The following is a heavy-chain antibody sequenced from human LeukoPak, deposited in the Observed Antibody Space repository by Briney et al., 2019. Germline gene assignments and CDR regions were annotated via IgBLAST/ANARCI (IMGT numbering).Heavy chain of an antibody. CDR1: GYTLTELS. V-gene: IGHV1-24*01. CDR3: ATYYDISPSGDYYGMDV. D-gene: IGHD3-9*01. J-gene: IGHJ6*04. CDR2: FDPEDGET. Sequence: ASVTVSCKVSGYTLTELSMHWVRQAPGKGLEWMGGFDPEDGETIYAQKFQGRVTMPEDTSTDTAYMELSSLRSEDTAVYYCATYYDISPSGDYYGMDVWGKGTTVTVSS.